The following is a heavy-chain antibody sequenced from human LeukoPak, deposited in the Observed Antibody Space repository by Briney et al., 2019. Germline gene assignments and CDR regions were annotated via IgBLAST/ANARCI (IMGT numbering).Heavy chain of an antibody. CDR2: ISYDGSNK. CDR3: ARESIAARPGQTYCYYYYMDV. D-gene: IGHD6-6*01. J-gene: IGHJ6*03. V-gene: IGHV3-30*07. CDR1: GFTFSSYA. Sequence: GGSLRLSCAASGFTFSSYAMHWVRQAPGKGLEWVAVISYDGSNKYYADSVKGRFTISRDNAKNSLYLQMNSLRAEDTAVYYCARESIAARPGQTYCYYYYMDVWGKGTTVTVSS.